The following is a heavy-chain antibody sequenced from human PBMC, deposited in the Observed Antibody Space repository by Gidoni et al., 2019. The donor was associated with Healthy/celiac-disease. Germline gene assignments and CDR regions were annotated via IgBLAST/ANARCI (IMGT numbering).Heavy chain of an antibody. D-gene: IGHD3-3*01. CDR2: IYPGDSDT. CDR3: ARLSNPLLRFLEWLPGDNWFDP. Sequence: EVQLVQSGAEVKKPGESLKISCKGSGYSFTSYWIGWVRQMPGKGLEWMGIIYPGDSDTRYSPSFQGQITIAADKSISTAYLQWSSLKASDTAMYYCARLSNPLLRFLEWLPGDNWFDPWGQGTLVTVSS. V-gene: IGHV5-51*03. J-gene: IGHJ5*02. CDR1: GYSFTSYW.